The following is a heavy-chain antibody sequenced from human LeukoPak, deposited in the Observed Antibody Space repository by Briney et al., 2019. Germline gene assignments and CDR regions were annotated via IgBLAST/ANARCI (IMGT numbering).Heavy chain of an antibody. D-gene: IGHD5-18*01. Sequence: GGSLRLSCAVSGLTISDYWMSWVRQAPGKGQEWVADIKQDGGEKNYVDSVKGRFTISRDNAKNTPYLQMNSLRAEDTAVYYCARAGYTYGTLYFWGQGTRVTVSS. V-gene: IGHV3-7*01. CDR3: ARAGYTYGTLYF. CDR1: GLTISDYW. J-gene: IGHJ4*02. CDR2: IKQDGGEK.